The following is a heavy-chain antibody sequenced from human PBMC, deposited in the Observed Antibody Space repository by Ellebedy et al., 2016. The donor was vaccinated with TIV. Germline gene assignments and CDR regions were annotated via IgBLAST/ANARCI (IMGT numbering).Heavy chain of an antibody. CDR2: ISAYNGNT. J-gene: IGHJ4*02. Sequence: ASVKVSCKASGYTFTSYGISWVRQAPGQGLEWMGWISAYNGNTNYAQKLQGRVTMTTDTSTSTAYMELRSLRSDDTAVYYCARSGYCTNGVCRTGDYGRAADYWGQGTLVTVSS. CDR3: ARSGYCTNGVCRTGDYGRAADY. V-gene: IGHV1-18*01. D-gene: IGHD2-8*01. CDR1: GYTFTSYG.